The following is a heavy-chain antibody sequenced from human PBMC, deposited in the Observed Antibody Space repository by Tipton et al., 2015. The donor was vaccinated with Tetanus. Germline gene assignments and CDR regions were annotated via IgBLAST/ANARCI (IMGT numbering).Heavy chain of an antibody. D-gene: IGHD6-13*01. CDR2: IYYSGST. J-gene: IGHJ6*02. Sequence: LRLSCTASGGSISSSSYYWGWIRQPPGKGLEWIGSIYYSGSTYYNPSLKSRVTISVDTSKNQFSLKLSSVTAADTAVYYCARDGATKRIAAAGTGDYGMDVWGQGTTVTVSS. V-gene: IGHV4-39*07. CDR1: GGSISSSSYY. CDR3: ARDGATKRIAAAGTGDYGMDV.